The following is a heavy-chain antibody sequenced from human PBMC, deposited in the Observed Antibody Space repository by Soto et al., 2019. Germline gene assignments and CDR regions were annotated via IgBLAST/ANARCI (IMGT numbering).Heavy chain of an antibody. CDR1: GGSFSGYH. Sequence: PSETLSLTCAVYGGSFSGYHWSWIRQPPGKGLEWIGEINHSGSTNYNPYLKSRVTISVDTSKNQFSLKLSSVTAADTAVYYCARGRGSQREQQLVQIDYWGQGTLVTVSS. D-gene: IGHD6-13*01. J-gene: IGHJ4*02. V-gene: IGHV4-34*01. CDR2: INHSGST. CDR3: ARGRGSQREQQLVQIDY.